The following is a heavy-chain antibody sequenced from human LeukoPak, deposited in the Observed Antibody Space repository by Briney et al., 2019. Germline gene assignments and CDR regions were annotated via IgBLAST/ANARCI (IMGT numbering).Heavy chain of an antibody. J-gene: IGHJ4*02. V-gene: IGHV3-7*01. CDR3: ARVAKGYYFDY. CDR1: GFTFSSYW. D-gene: IGHD5-12*01. Sequence: GGSLRLSCAASGFTFSSYWMSWVRQAPGKGLEWVANIKQDGSEKYYVDSVKGRFTTSRDNAKNSLYLQMNSLRAEDTAVYYCARVAKGYYFDYWGQGTLVTVSS. CDR2: IKQDGSEK.